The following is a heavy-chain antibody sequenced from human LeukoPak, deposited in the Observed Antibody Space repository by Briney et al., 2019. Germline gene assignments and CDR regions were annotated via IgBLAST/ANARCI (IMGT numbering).Heavy chain of an antibody. Sequence: WASVKVSCKASGYTFTSYGISWVRQAPGQGLEWMGRIIPILGIANYAQKFQGRVTITADKSTSTAYMELSSLRSGDTAVYYCASRSSSPLGDAFDIWGQGTMVTVSS. D-gene: IGHD6-6*01. J-gene: IGHJ3*02. CDR3: ASRSSSPLGDAFDI. V-gene: IGHV1-69*04. CDR2: IIPILGIA. CDR1: GYTFTSYG.